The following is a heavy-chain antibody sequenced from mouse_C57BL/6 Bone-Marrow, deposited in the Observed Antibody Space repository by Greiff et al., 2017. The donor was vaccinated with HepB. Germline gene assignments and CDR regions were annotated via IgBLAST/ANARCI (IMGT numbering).Heavy chain of an antibody. CDR1: GYAFSSSW. D-gene: IGHD2-4*01. J-gene: IGHJ4*01. V-gene: IGHV1-82*01. Sequence: VKLMESGPELVKPGASVKISCKASGYAFSSSWMNWVKQRPGKGLEWIGRIYPGDGDTNYNGKFKGKATLTADKSSSTAYLQRSSLTSEDSAVYFCARDDYDYAMDYWGQGTSVTVSS. CDR2: IYPGDGDT. CDR3: ARDDYDYAMDY.